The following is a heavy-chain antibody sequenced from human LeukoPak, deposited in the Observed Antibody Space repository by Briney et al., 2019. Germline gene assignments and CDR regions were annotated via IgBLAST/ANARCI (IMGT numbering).Heavy chain of an antibody. CDR3: ARENGDKPFDY. CDR1: GFTFSNYD. V-gene: IGHV3-33*01. D-gene: IGHD4-23*01. CDR2: IWHDGNTK. J-gene: IGHJ4*02. Sequence: GRSLRLSCAAAGFTFSNYDMHWVRQAPGKGLDWVAVIWHDGNTKQYADSVTGRFTISRDNSKNTLYLQMNSLRAEDTDVYYCARENGDKPFDYWGQGTLVTVSS.